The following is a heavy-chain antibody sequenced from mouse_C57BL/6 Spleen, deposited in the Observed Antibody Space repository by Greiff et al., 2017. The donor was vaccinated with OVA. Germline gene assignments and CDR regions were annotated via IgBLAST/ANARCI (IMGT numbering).Heavy chain of an antibody. J-gene: IGHJ4*01. D-gene: IGHD2-5*01. V-gene: IGHV5-17*01. Sequence: EVMLVESGGGLVKPGGSLKLSCAASGFTFSDYGMHWVRQAPEKGLEWVAYISSGSSTIYYADTVKGRFTISRDNAKNTLFLKMTSLSSADMAMYYCARRGSNYWYYAMDYWGQGTSGTVSS. CDR3: ARRGSNYWYYAMDY. CDR2: ISSGSSTI. CDR1: GFTFSDYG.